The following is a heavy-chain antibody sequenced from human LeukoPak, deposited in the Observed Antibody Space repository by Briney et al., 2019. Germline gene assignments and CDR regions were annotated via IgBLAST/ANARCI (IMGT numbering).Heavy chain of an antibody. D-gene: IGHD3-22*01. V-gene: IGHV3-23*01. J-gene: IGHJ4*02. CDR1: GFTFSSYA. CDR2: ISGSGGST. Sequence: GGSLRLSCAASGFTFSSYAMSWVRQAPGKGLEWVSAISGSGGSTYYADSVKGRFTISRDNSKNTLYLQMNSLRAEDTAVYYCAKVGRIYYYDSSGFFDYWGQGTLVTVSS. CDR3: AKVGRIYYYDSSGFFDY.